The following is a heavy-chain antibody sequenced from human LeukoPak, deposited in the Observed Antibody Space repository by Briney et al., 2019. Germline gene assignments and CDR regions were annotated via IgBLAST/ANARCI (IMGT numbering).Heavy chain of an antibody. Sequence: QAGGSLRLSCAASGFTFSSYAMSWVRQAPGKGLEWVSAISGSGGSTYYADSVKGRFTISRDNSKNTLYLQMNSLRAEDTAVYYCAKFGLEGEHRGALDYFDYWGQGTLVTVSS. V-gene: IGHV3-23*01. CDR3: AKFGLEGEHRGALDYFDY. J-gene: IGHJ4*02. D-gene: IGHD1/OR15-1a*01. CDR2: ISGSGGST. CDR1: GFTFSSYA.